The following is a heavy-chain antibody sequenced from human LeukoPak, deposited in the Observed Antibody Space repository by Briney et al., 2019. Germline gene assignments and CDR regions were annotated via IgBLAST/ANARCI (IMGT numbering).Heavy chain of an antibody. CDR3: ARHFYDPNVYFDY. Sequence: SETLSLTCTVSGGSISSYYWSWIRQPPGKGLEWIGYIHYSGSTNYNPSLKSRVTISVDTSKNHFSLKLSSVTAADTAVYFCARHFYDPNVYFDYWGQGTLVTVSS. V-gene: IGHV4-59*08. CDR2: IHYSGST. J-gene: IGHJ4*02. CDR1: GGSISSYY. D-gene: IGHD2/OR15-2a*01.